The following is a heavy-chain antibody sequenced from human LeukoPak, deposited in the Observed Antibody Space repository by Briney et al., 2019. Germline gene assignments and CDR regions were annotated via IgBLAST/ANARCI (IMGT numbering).Heavy chain of an antibody. CDR2: INYSGNT. Sequence: SETLSLTCTVSGGYISSSTYYWAWVRQPPGKGLEWIGSINYSGNTYYKSSLKSRVTISVDTSKNQFSLKLTSVTAADTAVYYCTRLTVRTTRGNYFDYWGQGTVVTVSS. D-gene: IGHD4/OR15-4a*01. CDR3: TRLTVRTTRGNYFDY. V-gene: IGHV4-39*01. CDR1: GGYISSSTYY. J-gene: IGHJ4*02.